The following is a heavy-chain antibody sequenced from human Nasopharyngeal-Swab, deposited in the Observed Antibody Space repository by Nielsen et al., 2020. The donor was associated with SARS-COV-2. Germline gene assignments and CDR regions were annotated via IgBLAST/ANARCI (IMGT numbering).Heavy chain of an antibody. CDR2: ISAYNGNT. CDR1: GYTFTSYA. CDR3: ARPIGSIGYDQLAPLS. D-gene: IGHD5-12*01. V-gene: IGHV1-18*01. Sequence: ASVKVSCKASGYTFTSYAMHWVRQAPGQGLEWMGWISAYNGNTNYAWKFQGRLTMTTDTSTSTAYMELRSLTSDDTAVYYCARPIGSIGYDQLAPLSWGQGTLVTVSS. J-gene: IGHJ4*02.